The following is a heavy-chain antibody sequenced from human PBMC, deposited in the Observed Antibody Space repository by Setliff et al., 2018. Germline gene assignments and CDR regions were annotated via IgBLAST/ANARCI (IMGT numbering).Heavy chain of an antibody. Sequence: TSETLSLTCAVSGGSIISSNWWSWVRQPPGKGLEWVGEIFHSGSTNYNPSLKSRVTMSVDKSKNQFALRLISVTAADTAVYYCARVKKAAATHDAFDIWGQGTMVTVSS. CDR2: IFHSGST. CDR3: ARVKKAAATHDAFDI. D-gene: IGHD2-2*01. J-gene: IGHJ3*02. CDR1: GGSIISSNW. V-gene: IGHV4-4*02.